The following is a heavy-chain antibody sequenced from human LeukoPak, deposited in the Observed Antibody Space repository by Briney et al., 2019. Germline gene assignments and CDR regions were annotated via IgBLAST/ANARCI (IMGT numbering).Heavy chain of an antibody. CDR1: GFTVSSNY. CDR2: ISGSGGST. Sequence: GGSLRLSCAASGFTVSSNYMNWVRQAPGKGLEWVSAISGSGGSTYYADSVKGRFTISRDNSKNTLYLQMNSLRAEDTAVYYCAKDSLFDPWGQGTLVTVSS. CDR3: AKDSLFDP. J-gene: IGHJ5*02. V-gene: IGHV3-23*01.